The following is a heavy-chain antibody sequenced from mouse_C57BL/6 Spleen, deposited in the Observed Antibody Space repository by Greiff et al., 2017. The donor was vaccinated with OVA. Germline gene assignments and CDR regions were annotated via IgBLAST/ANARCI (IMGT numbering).Heavy chain of an antibody. Sequence: EVQVVESGGGLVKPGGSLKLSCAASGFTFSSYAMSWVRQTPEKRLEWVATISDGGSYTYYPDNVKGRFTISRDNAKNNLYLQMSHLKSEDTAMYYCARDLLWPYYFDYWGQGTTLTVSS. CDR3: ARDLLWPYYFDY. V-gene: IGHV5-4*01. J-gene: IGHJ2*01. D-gene: IGHD2-1*01. CDR1: GFTFSSYA. CDR2: ISDGGSYT.